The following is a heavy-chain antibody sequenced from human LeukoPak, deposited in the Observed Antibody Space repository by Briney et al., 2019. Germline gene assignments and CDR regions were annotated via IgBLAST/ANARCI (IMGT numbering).Heavy chain of an antibody. Sequence: PGGSLRLSCAASGFTFDDYAMHWVRQAPGKGLEWVSGINWNSNNIAYADSVKGRFTISRDNSNNSLYLQMNSLRNEDTAFYYCTKATRRDWTAPFDYWGQGTLVTVST. CDR2: INWNSNNI. CDR1: GFTFDDYA. CDR3: TKATRRDWTAPFDY. V-gene: IGHV3-9*01. D-gene: IGHD3/OR15-3a*01. J-gene: IGHJ4*02.